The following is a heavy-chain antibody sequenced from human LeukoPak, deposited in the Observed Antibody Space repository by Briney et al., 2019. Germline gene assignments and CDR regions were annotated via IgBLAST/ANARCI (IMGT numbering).Heavy chain of an antibody. J-gene: IGHJ4*02. D-gene: IGHD4-23*01. V-gene: IGHV4-59*01. CDR3: ARGLRWSDY. CDR1: GFTFSSYS. CDR2: IYYSGST. Sequence: PGGSLRLSCAASGFTFSSYSMNWVRQAPGKGLEWIGYIYYSGSTNYNPSLKSRVTISIDTSKNQFSLNLSSVTAADTAVYYCARGLRWSDYWGQGTLVTVSS.